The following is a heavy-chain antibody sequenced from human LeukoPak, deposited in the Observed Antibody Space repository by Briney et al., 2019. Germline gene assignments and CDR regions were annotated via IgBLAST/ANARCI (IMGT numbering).Heavy chain of an antibody. Sequence: SGGSLRLSCAASGFTFSTYGMSWVRQAPGKGLEWVSLIGGSGDRTYYADSVKGRFTISRDNSKNTLYLQMNSLRAEDTAVYYCAKAANEWELLAGYFDYWGQGTLVTVSS. J-gene: IGHJ4*02. V-gene: IGHV3-23*01. D-gene: IGHD1-26*01. CDR3: AKAANEWELLAGYFDY. CDR1: GFTFSTYG. CDR2: IGGSGDRT.